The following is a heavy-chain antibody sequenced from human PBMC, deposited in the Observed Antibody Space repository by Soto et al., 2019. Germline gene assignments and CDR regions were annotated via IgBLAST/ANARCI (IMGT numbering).Heavy chain of an antibody. Sequence: QVQLQESGPGLVKPSQTLSLTCTVSGGSISSGGYYWSWIRQHPGKGLEWIGYIYYSGSTYYNPSLKCRVTISVDTSKNQFSLKLSSVTAADTAVYYCARDHPYCSSTSCYVNYYYYGMDVWGQGTTVTVSS. J-gene: IGHJ6*02. D-gene: IGHD2-2*01. CDR2: IYYSGST. V-gene: IGHV4-31*03. CDR1: GGSISSGGYY. CDR3: ARDHPYCSSTSCYVNYYYYGMDV.